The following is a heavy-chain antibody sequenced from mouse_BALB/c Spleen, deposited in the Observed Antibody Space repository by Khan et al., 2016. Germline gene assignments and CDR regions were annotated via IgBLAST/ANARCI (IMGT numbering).Heavy chain of an antibody. J-gene: IGHJ4*01. D-gene: IGHD1-1*01. Sequence: QVQLKESGPGLVQPSQSLSITCTVPGFSLATYGVHWVRQSPGKGLEWLGVIWSGGTTDYNAAFISRLSINKDNSKSQVFFKMNSLQTNDTAIYXCARNSYSSYSMDFWGQGTSVTVSS. CDR3: ARNSYSSYSMDF. V-gene: IGHV2-2*02. CDR1: GFSLATYG. CDR2: IWSGGTT.